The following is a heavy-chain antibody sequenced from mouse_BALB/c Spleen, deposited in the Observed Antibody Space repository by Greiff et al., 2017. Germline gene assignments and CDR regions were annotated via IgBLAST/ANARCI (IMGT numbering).Heavy chain of an antibody. V-gene: IGHV14-3*02. D-gene: IGHD2-4*01. CDR1: GFNIKDTY. J-gene: IGHJ3*01. CDR3: ARGADYPAWFAY. Sequence: VQLQQSGAELVKPGASVKLSCTASGFNIKDTYMHWVKQRPEQGLEWIGRIDPANGNTKYDPKFQGKATITADTSSNTAYLQLSSLTSEDTAVYYCARGADYPAWFAYWGQGTLVTVSA. CDR2: IDPANGNT.